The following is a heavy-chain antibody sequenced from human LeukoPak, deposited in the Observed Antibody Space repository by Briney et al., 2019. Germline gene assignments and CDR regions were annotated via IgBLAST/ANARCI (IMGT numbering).Heavy chain of an antibody. Sequence: PGGSLRLSCAASGFTFSSYGMHWVRQAPGKGLEWVAVIWYDGSNKYYADSVKGRFTISRDNSKNTLYLQMNSLRAEDTAVYYCARAGGGSYFDSYGMDVWGQGTTVTVSS. CDR1: GFTFSSYG. CDR2: IWYDGSNK. CDR3: ARAGGGSYFDSYGMDV. V-gene: IGHV3-33*01. J-gene: IGHJ6*02. D-gene: IGHD1-26*01.